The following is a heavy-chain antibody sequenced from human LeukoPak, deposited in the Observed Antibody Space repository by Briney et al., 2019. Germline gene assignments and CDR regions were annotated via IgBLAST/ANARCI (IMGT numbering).Heavy chain of an antibody. CDR1: GGSISSYY. CDR3: ARDHTYYYGSGSLNWFDP. D-gene: IGHD3-10*01. CDR2: IYYSGST. Sequence: PSETLSLTYTVSGGSISSYYWSWIRQPPGKGLEWIGYIYYSGSTNYNPSLKSRVTISVDTSKNQFSLKLSSVTAADTAVYYCARDHTYYYGSGSLNWFDPWGQGTLVTVSS. V-gene: IGHV4-59*01. J-gene: IGHJ5*02.